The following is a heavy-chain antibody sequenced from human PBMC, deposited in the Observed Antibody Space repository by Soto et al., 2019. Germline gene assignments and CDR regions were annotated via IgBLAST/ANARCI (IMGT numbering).Heavy chain of an antibody. J-gene: IGHJ5*02. CDR1: GGTFSSYA. Sequence: ASVKVSCKASGGTFSSYAISWVRQAPGQGLEWMGGIIPIFGTANYAQKFQGRVTITADESTSTAYMELSSLRSEDTAVYYCARAGFRPTIGPVEFDPWGQGTLVTVSS. D-gene: IGHD1-1*01. CDR3: ARAGFRPTIGPVEFDP. V-gene: IGHV1-69*13. CDR2: IIPIFGTA.